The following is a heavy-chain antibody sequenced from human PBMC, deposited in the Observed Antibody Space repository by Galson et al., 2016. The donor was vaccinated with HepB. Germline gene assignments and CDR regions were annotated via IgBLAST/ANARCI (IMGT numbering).Heavy chain of an antibody. Sequence: SLRLSCAASGFTVSSNYMSWVRQAPGKGLEWVSVIYSGGSTYYADSVKGRFTISRDNYKNTLYLQMDSLRAEDTAVYYCARDSGYYDILTGRRVDDAFDIWGQGTMVTVSS. CDR2: IYSGGST. CDR1: GFTVSSNY. J-gene: IGHJ3*02. D-gene: IGHD3-9*01. V-gene: IGHV3-53*01. CDR3: ARDSGYYDILTGRRVDDAFDI.